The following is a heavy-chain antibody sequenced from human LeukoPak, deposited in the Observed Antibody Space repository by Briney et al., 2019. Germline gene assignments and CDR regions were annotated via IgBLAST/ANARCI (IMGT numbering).Heavy chain of an antibody. V-gene: IGHV4-59*08. Sequence: SETLSLTWTVSGGSLTSYYWTWVRQPPGKGLEWFGYVFYTGSANYNPSLKSRVTILVDTSKNQFSLNLNSVTAADTAVYYCARLAPVAHSGDYLGYFDYWGQGTLVTVSS. D-gene: IGHD4-17*01. CDR2: VFYTGSA. CDR1: GGSLTSYY. J-gene: IGHJ4*02. CDR3: ARLAPVAHSGDYLGYFDY.